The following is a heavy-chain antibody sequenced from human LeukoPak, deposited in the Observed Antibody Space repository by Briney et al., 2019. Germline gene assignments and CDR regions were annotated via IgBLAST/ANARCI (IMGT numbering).Heavy chain of an antibody. V-gene: IGHV3-21*01. J-gene: IGHJ4*02. CDR2: ISSGSSFM. CDR1: GFTFSRYS. D-gene: IGHD3-10*01. Sequence: GGSLRLSCAASGFTFSRYSMNWVRQAPGKGLEWVSSISSGSSFMYCADSVKGRFTISRDNAKNSLYLQMNSLRAEDTAVYYCARDGSSFTADYWGQGTLVTVSS. CDR3: ARDGSSFTADY.